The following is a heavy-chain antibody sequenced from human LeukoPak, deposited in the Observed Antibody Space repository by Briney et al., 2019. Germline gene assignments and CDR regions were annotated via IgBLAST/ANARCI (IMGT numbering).Heavy chain of an antibody. Sequence: SETLSLTCTVSGGSLSSYHWRWIRQPPGRGVERIGYIYYSGSTNYNPSLKSRDTISVDTSKNQFSLKLSSVTAADTAVYYCARVHSGSYYADYYYYMDVWGKGTTVTVSS. CDR1: GGSLSSYH. D-gene: IGHD1-26*01. CDR3: ARVHSGSYYADYYYYMDV. V-gene: IGHV4-59*01. CDR2: IYYSGST. J-gene: IGHJ6*03.